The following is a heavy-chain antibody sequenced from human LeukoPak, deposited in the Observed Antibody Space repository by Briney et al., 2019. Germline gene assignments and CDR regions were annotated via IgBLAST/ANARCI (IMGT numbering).Heavy chain of an antibody. Sequence: ASVKVSCKPSGYTFTSFGISWVRPAPGQGVEWMGWIGAYNGDTNYAQKFQGRVTMTTDTSTSTAYMDLRSLRSDDTAVYYCTRDHCSGDNCPSFDYWGQGTLVTVSS. CDR1: GYTFTSFG. CDR3: TRDHCSGDNCPSFDY. V-gene: IGHV1-18*04. D-gene: IGHD2-15*01. CDR2: IGAYNGDT. J-gene: IGHJ4*02.